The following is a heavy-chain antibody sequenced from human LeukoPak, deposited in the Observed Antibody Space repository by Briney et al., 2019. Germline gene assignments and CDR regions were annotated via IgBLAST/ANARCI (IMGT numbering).Heavy chain of an antibody. CDR3: ARESGFMMVGEINADNWFDP. Sequence: GGSLRLSCAASGFTFNTFNMNWVRQAPGKGLEWVAVISDDGSKRFYADSVKGRFTISRDNSRDTLYLHMQTLRPEDSAVYYCARESGFMMVGEINADNWFDPWGQGTPVTVSS. CDR2: ISDDGSKR. J-gene: IGHJ5*02. V-gene: IGHV3-30*03. D-gene: IGHD3-3*01. CDR1: GFTFNTFN.